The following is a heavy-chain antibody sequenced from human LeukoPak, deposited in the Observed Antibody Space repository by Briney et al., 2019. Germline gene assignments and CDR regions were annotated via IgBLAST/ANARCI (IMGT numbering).Heavy chain of an antibody. D-gene: IGHD1-26*01. Sequence: SETLSLTCTVSGGSISSYYWSWIRQPPGKGLEWIGYIYYSGSTNYNPSLKSRVTISVDTSKSQFSLKLSSVTAADTAVYYCARGGWELPPHYFDYWGQGTLVTVSS. J-gene: IGHJ4*02. V-gene: IGHV4-59*01. CDR1: GGSISSYY. CDR3: ARGGWELPPHYFDY. CDR2: IYYSGST.